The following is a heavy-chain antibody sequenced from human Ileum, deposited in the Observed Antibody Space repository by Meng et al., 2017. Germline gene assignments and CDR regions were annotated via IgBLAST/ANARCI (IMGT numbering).Heavy chain of an antibody. V-gene: IGHV4-34*01. D-gene: IGHD3-16*01. CDR3: ARGGGRYGPDFDY. CDR2: INHSGST. J-gene: IGHJ4*02. CDR1: GGSFICYY. Sequence: QVQLHQWGAGLFKPSEALSLPCSVYGGSFICYYWSWIRQPPGKGLEWIGEINHSGSTNYNPSLKSRVTISVDTSKNQFSLKLSSVTAADTAVYYCARGGGRYGPDFDYWGQGTLVTVSS.